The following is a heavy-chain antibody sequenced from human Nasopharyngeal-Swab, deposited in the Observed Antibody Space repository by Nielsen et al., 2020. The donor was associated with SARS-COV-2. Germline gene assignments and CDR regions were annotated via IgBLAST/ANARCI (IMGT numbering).Heavy chain of an antibody. CDR1: GYNFNTYT. CDR2: INTNTGNP. V-gene: IGHV7-4-1*02. Sequence: ASVKVSCKASGYNFNTYTMTWVRQAPGQGPEWMGWINTNTGNPTYTQGFTGRFVFSLDTSVNTAYLQISSLKPEDTAVYYCATRYHWGPRTLVTVSS. CDR3: ATRYH. J-gene: IGHJ5*02.